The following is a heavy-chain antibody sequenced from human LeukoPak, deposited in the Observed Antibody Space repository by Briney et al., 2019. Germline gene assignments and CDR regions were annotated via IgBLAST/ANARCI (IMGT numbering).Heavy chain of an antibody. D-gene: IGHD4-17*01. CDR1: GFTVSSNY. CDR3: ARLNFGDDY. CDR2: IYGSTSA. V-gene: IGHV3-66*01. J-gene: IGHJ4*02. Sequence: TGGSLRLSCAASGFTVSSNYTNWVRQAPGKGLEWVSLIYGSTSADYADSVKGRFTISRDTSMNTVYLQMNSLRAEDTAVYYCARLNFGDDYWGQGTLVTVSS.